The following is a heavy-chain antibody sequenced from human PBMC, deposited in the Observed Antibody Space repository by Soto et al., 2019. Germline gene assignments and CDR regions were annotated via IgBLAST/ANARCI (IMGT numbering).Heavy chain of an antibody. D-gene: IGHD6-19*01. Sequence: SETLSLTCTVSGGSISSYYWSWIRQPPGKGLEWIGYIYYSGSTNYNPSLKSRVTISVDTSKNQFSLKLGSVTAADTAVYYCARLGDIGKNGYSSGRSGVYFDYWGQGTLVTVSS. CDR1: GGSISSYY. J-gene: IGHJ4*02. CDR3: ARLGDIGKNGYSSGRSGVYFDY. V-gene: IGHV4-59*08. CDR2: IYYSGST.